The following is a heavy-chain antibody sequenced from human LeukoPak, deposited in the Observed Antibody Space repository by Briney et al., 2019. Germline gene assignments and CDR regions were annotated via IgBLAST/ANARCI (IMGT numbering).Heavy chain of an antibody. V-gene: IGHV4-59*01. D-gene: IGHD3-10*01. CDR2: IYYSGSI. CDR3: XXVSMVRGVINYYYYYYMDV. CDR1: GDSISSYY. J-gene: IGHJ6*03. Sequence: SETLSLTCTVSGDSISSYYWSWIRQPPGKGLEWDGYIYYSGSINYNPSLKSRVPLSVDTPKNQFSLKLSPVSGADTVLYFCXXVSMVRGVINYYYYYYMDVWGKGTTVTISS.